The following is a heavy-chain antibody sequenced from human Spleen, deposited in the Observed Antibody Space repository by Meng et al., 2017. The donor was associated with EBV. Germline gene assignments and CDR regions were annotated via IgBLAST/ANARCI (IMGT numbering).Heavy chain of an antibody. V-gene: IGHV1-69*01. CDR2: IVPISATT. Sequence: QVQVVQRGAEVKRPGASVKVSCETSGGDFSSYEITWVRQAPGQGLEWMGGIVPISATTTYAQKFQGRVTITADESTSTAFMELSSLRSEDTAVYYCARSRDWGSDRHYFDPWGQGTLVTVSS. CDR3: ARSRDWGSDRHYFDP. J-gene: IGHJ5*02. D-gene: IGHD7-27*01. CDR1: GGDFSSYE.